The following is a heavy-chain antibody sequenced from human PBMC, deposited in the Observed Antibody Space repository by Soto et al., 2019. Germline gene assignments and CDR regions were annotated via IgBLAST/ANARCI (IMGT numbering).Heavy chain of an antibody. CDR1: GGTLSSYA. V-gene: IGHV1-69*13. CDR3: ARNVIVGAKSNFDY. Sequence: SVQVSCKASGGTLSSYAISRVRQAPGQGLEWMGGIIPIFGTANYAQKFQGRVTITADESTSTAYMELSSLRSEDTSVYYCARNVIVGAKSNFDYWGQGTLVTVSS. J-gene: IGHJ4*02. CDR2: IIPIFGTA. D-gene: IGHD1-26*01.